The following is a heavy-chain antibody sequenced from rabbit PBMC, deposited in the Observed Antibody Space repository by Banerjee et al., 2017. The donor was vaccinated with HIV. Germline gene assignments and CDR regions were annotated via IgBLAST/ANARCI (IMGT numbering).Heavy chain of an antibody. D-gene: IGHD1-1*01. V-gene: IGHV1S40*01. Sequence: QSLEESGGDLVKPGASLTLTCTASGFSFSSGYDMCWVRQAPGKGLEWIACIYAGSSGSTYYASWAKGRFTISKTSSTTVTLQMTSLTAADTATYFCARSQYDSSNVYLGVFNLWGQGTLVTVS. J-gene: IGHJ4*01. CDR2: IYAGSSGST. CDR3: ARSQYDSSNVYLGVFNL. CDR1: GFSFSSGYD.